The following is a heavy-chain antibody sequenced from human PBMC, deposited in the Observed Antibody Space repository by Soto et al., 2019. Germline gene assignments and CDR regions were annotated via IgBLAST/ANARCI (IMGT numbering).Heavy chain of an antibody. Sequence: QVQLVQSGAEVKKPGASVKVSYVASGYTFTDHYIHWVRQAPGQGLEWMGWITPHSGDTIYAQKFQGRVTLTRDTSISTAYMELSRLRSDDTAVYYCARGRTVNFYGMDVWGQWTTVTVSS. CDR1: GYTFTDHY. D-gene: IGHD4-17*01. CDR3: ARGRTVNFYGMDV. V-gene: IGHV1-2*02. CDR2: ITPHSGDT. J-gene: IGHJ6*02.